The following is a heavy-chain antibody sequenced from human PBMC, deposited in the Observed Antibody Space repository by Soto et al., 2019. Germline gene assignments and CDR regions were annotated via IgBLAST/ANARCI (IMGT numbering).Heavy chain of an antibody. Sequence: GESLKISCKGSGYSFTSYWIGWVRQMPGKGLEWMGIIYLGDSDTRYSPSFQGQVTISADKSISTAYLQWSSLKASDTAMYYCARSADYDSSGYYQPSYYYYYGMDVWGQGTTVNVSS. V-gene: IGHV5-51*01. D-gene: IGHD3-22*01. J-gene: IGHJ6*02. CDR3: ARSADYDSSGYYQPSYYYYYGMDV. CDR1: GYSFTSYW. CDR2: IYLGDSDT.